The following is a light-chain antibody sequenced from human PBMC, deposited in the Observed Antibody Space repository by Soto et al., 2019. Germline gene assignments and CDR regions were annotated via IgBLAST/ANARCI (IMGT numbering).Light chain of an antibody. CDR2: GAS. CDR3: QQYKNWPRT. CDR1: QSISSW. V-gene: IGKV3-15*01. J-gene: IGKJ1*01. Sequence: MTQSPSTLSASVGDRVTITCRASQSISSWVAWYQQKPGQAPRFLIYGASTRATGVPARFSGSGSGTDFTLIISSLQSEDFAVYFCQQYKNWPRTFGQGTKVDIK.